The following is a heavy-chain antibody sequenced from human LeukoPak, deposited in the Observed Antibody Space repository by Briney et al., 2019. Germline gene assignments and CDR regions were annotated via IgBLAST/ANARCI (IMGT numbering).Heavy chain of an antibody. CDR2: IKQDESEG. CDR3: ARLTKKSADDDSAYRDSDY. J-gene: IGHJ4*02. Sequence: GGSLRLSCAASGFTFVTYGMSWVRQAPGKGLEWVATIKQDESEGYYVDSVKGRFTISRDNAKSSLFLQMNSLNTDDTAIYYCARLTKKSADDDSAYRDSDYWGQGTLVTVSS. V-gene: IGHV3-7*01. CDR1: GFTFVTYG. D-gene: IGHD3-22*01.